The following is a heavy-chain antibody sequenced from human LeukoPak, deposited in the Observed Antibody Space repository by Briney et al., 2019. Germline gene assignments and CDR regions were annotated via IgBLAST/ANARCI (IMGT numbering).Heavy chain of an antibody. Sequence: GGSLRLSCAASGFTFSSYAMSWVRQAPGKGLEWVSVISGSGDSTYYADSVKGRFTISRDNSKNTLYLQMNSLRAEDTAVYYCARDGLVGALDYWGQGTLVTVSS. D-gene: IGHD1-26*01. J-gene: IGHJ4*02. CDR2: ISGSGDST. CDR1: GFTFSSYA. V-gene: IGHV3-23*01. CDR3: ARDGLVGALDY.